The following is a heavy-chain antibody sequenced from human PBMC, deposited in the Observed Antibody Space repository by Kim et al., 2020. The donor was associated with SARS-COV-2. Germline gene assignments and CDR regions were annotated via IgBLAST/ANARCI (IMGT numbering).Heavy chain of an antibody. V-gene: IGHV3-7*01. D-gene: IGHD5-12*01. J-gene: IGHJ4*02. Sequence: GGTLRLSCAASGFTFSSYWMSWVRQAPGKGQEWVANIKQDASGRYYVDSVKRRFTISRDNAKNSVYLQMYSLRAEDTAVYYCARDSGCGWRNTPTFDYWGEWSLGTVS. CDR2: IKQDASGR. CDR1: GFTFSSYW. CDR3: ARDSGCGWRNTPTFDY.